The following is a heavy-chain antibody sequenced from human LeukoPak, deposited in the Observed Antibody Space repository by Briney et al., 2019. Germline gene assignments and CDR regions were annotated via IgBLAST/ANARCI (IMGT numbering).Heavy chain of an antibody. D-gene: IGHD3-10*01. J-gene: IGHJ4*02. Sequence: GGSPRLSCAASGFTFTRYAMSWVRQAPGKGLEWVSPISGSGGSTYYADSVKSAFTISRDNSKITLYLQMNSLRAEDTAVYYCAKDHYGSGSYYNGLLDYWGQGTLVTVSS. CDR1: GFTFTRYA. CDR3: AKDHYGSGSYYNGLLDY. V-gene: IGHV3-23*01. CDR2: ISGSGGST.